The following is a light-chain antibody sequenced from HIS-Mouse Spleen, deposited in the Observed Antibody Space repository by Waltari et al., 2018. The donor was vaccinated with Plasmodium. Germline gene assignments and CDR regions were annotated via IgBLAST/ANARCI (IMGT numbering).Light chain of an antibody. V-gene: IGLV3-1*01. Sequence: SYELTQPPSVSVSPGQTASITCPGHKLGYKYAGWYQQKPGQSPVLVIYQDSKRPSGIPERFSGSNSGNTATLTISGTQAMDEADYYCQAWDSSTVVFGGGTKLTVL. CDR2: QDS. CDR1: KLGYKY. CDR3: QAWDSSTVV. J-gene: IGLJ2*01.